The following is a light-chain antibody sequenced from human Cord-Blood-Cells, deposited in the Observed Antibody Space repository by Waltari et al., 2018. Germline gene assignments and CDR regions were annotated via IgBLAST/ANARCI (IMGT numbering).Light chain of an antibody. Sequence: QSALTQPASVSGSPGQSITISCPGTSSDVVCYNYFSWYQQHPGKAPKLMIYDVSNRPSGVSNRFSGSKSGNTASLTISGLQAEDEADYYCSSYTSSSTYVFGTGTKVTVL. J-gene: IGLJ1*01. V-gene: IGLV2-14*01. CDR3: SSYTSSSTYV. CDR2: DVS. CDR1: SSDVVCYNY.